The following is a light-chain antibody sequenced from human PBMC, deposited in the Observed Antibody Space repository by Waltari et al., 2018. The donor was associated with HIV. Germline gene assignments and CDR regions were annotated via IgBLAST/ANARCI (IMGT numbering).Light chain of an antibody. J-gene: IGLJ2*01. CDR1: NSNIGAGYD. CDR2: GNS. Sequence: QAVLPQPPHVSGASGSRVTLPSTGSNSNIGAGYDVNWSQQLPGTAPKLLICGNSNRPSGVPDRFSGSKSGTSASLAIAGLQAEDEAEYYCQSYDSSLSGSVFGGGTKLTVL. CDR3: QSYDSSLSGSV. V-gene: IGLV1-40*01.